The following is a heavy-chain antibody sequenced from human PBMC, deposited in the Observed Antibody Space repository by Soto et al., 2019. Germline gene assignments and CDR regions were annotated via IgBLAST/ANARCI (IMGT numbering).Heavy chain of an antibody. CDR2: IYYSGST. V-gene: IGHV4-39*01. D-gene: IGHD2-21*02. CDR3: ARHPSDFWFDP. J-gene: IGHJ5*02. CDR1: GGSISSSSYF. Sequence: QLQLQESGPGLVKPSETLSLTCTVSGGSISSSSYFWGWIRQPPGKGLEWIGSIYYSGSTYYNPYLNSRLTVSVATSKNQFSLKLSSVTAADTAVYYCARHPSDFWFDPWGQGTLVTVSS.